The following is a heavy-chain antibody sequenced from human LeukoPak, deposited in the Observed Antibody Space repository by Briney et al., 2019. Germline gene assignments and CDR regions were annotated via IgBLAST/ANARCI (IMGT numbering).Heavy chain of an antibody. CDR2: ISTSGSP. V-gene: IGHV4-4*07. D-gene: IGHD4/OR15-4a*01. CDR3: ARDLTTPPYNWFDP. CDR1: GGSISNYY. Sequence: SETLSLTCTVSGGSISNYYWSWIRQTAGKGPEWIGLISTSGSPNYNPSLKSRVTMSVDTSKNQFSLKLSSVTAADTAVYYCARDLTTPPYNWFDPWGQGTLVTVSS. J-gene: IGHJ5*02.